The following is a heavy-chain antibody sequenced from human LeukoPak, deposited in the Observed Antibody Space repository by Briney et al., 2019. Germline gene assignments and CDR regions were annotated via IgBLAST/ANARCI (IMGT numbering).Heavy chain of an antibody. J-gene: IGHJ4*02. D-gene: IGHD6-19*01. V-gene: IGHV3-30*04. CDR1: GFTFSSYA. Sequence: GGSLRLSCAASGFTFSSYAMHWVRQAPGKGLEWVAVISYDGSNKYYADSVKGRFTISRDNSKNTLYLQMNSLRAEDTAVYYCARDPYGSGRIDYWGQGTLVTVSS. CDR3: ARDPYGSGRIDY. CDR2: ISYDGSNK.